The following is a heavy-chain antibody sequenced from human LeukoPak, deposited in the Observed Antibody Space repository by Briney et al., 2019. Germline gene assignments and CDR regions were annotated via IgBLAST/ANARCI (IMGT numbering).Heavy chain of an antibody. J-gene: IGHJ4*02. CDR2: IHHSGGT. CDR1: GASVSRNW. D-gene: IGHD5-18*01. V-gene: IGHV4-4*02. CDR3: ARDRGVYSYAYDY. Sequence: SGTLSLTCTVSGASVSRNWWSWVRQPPGKGLEWIGEIHHSGGTNYNPFLKSRVTMSLDNSNNHFSLKLSSVTAADTAVYYCARDRGVYSYAYDYWGQGTLVTVSS.